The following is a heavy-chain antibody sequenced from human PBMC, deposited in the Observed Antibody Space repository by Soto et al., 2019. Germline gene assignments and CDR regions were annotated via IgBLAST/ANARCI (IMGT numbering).Heavy chain of an antibody. CDR3: AREFFYQGSDSRGYSFDAFDF. V-gene: IGHV1-18*01. CDR1: GYTFTSSG. D-gene: IGHD3-22*01. CDR2: ISAHTGSS. Sequence: QVQLVQSGAEVKKPGASVKVSCKASGYTFTSSGMSWVRQAPGQGLEWMGWISAHTGSSEYAQRFQGIVTMTTDRSRSTAYMELRNLRSDDTAVYYCAREFFYQGSDSRGYSFDAFDFWGPGTLVTVSS. J-gene: IGHJ3*01.